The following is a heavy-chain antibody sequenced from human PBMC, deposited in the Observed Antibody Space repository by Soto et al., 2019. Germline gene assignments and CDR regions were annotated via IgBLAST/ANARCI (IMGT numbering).Heavy chain of an antibody. V-gene: IGHV3-23*01. J-gene: IGHJ4*02. CDR2: ISGSGGST. CDR1: GFTFSSYA. CDR3: AKGGRYCSSTSCYIPYYFDY. Sequence: PGGSLRLSCAASGFTFSSYAMSWVRQAPGKGLEWVSAISGSGGSTYYADSVKGRFTISRGNSKNTLYLQMNSLRAEDTAVYYCAKGGRYCSSTSCYIPYYFDYWGQGTLVTVSS. D-gene: IGHD2-2*02.